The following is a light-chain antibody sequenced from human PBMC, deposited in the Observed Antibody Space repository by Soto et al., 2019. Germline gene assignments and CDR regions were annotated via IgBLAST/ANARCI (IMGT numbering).Light chain of an antibody. CDR1: QSVSNNF. Sequence: EIVLTQSPDTQSLSPGERATLSCRTSQSVSNNFLAWYQQKPGQAPRLLIYNASNRATGIPDRFSGSGSGTDFTLTISRLEPEDFAVYYCQQYGSSPRTFGQGTKVEIK. V-gene: IGKV3-20*01. J-gene: IGKJ1*01. CDR3: QQYGSSPRT. CDR2: NAS.